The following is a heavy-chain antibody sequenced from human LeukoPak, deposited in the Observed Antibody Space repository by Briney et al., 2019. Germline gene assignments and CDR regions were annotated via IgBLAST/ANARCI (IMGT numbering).Heavy chain of an antibody. CDR3: AREGYSRGYYGMDV. V-gene: IGHV4-30-2*01. CDR2: IYHSGST. CDR1: GGSISRGGYS. Sequence: TSGTLSLTCAVSGGSISRGGYSWSWIRQPPGKGLGWIGYIYHSGSTYYNPSFKSRVTISVDRSKNQFSLKLSSVTAADTAVDYCAREGYSRGYYGMDVWGQGTTVTVSS. D-gene: IGHD4-11*01. J-gene: IGHJ6*02.